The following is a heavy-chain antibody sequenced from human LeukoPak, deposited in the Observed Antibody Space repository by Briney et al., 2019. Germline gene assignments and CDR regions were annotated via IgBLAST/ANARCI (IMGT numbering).Heavy chain of an antibody. V-gene: IGHV3-53*05. CDR2: IYSGGST. Sequence: GGSLRLSCAASGFTVSSNYMSWVRQAPGKGLEWVSVIYSGGSTYYADSVKGRFTISRDNSKNTLYLQMNSLRAEDTAVYYCAKVQLRYFDWSSDYWGQGTLVTVSS. CDR1: GFTVSSNY. CDR3: AKVQLRYFDWSSDY. D-gene: IGHD3-9*01. J-gene: IGHJ4*02.